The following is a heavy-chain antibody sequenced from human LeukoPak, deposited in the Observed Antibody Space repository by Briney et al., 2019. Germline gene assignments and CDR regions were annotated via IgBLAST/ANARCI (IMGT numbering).Heavy chain of an antibody. J-gene: IGHJ3*02. CDR1: GYTFTSYH. D-gene: IGHD3-22*01. CDR3: ARGYYYDSSGYYPDAFDI. V-gene: IGHV1-46*01. Sequence: ASVKVSCKASGYTFTSYHMHWVRQAPGQGLEWMGKINLSGGSTTYAQKFQGRVTMTRDTSTSTVYMELSSLRSEDTAVYYCARGYYYDSSGYYPDAFDIWGQGTMVTVSS. CDR2: INLSGGST.